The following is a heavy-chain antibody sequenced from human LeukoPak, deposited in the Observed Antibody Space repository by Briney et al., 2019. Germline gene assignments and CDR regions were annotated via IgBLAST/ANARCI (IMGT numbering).Heavy chain of an antibody. CDR2: INHSGST. Sequence: KPSETLSLTCAVYGGSFSGYYWSWIRQPPGKGLEWIGEINHSGSTNYNPSLKSRVTISVDTSKNQFSLKLSSVTAADTAVYYCVRGRIWSGSLDYWGQGTLVTVSS. V-gene: IGHV4-34*01. J-gene: IGHJ4*02. D-gene: IGHD3-3*01. CDR1: GGSFSGYY. CDR3: VRGRIWSGSLDY.